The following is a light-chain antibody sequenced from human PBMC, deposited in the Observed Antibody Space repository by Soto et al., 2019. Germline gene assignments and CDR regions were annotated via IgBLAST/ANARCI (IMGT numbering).Light chain of an antibody. CDR2: DAS. Sequence: DIQMTQSPSTLSASVGDRVTITCRASQSISSWLAWYQQKPGKAPKLLIYDASSLESGVPSRFSGSGSGTEFTITISSLQPDDVATYYCQQYNSYSPWTFGQGTTVEIK. V-gene: IGKV1-5*01. CDR1: QSISSW. J-gene: IGKJ1*01. CDR3: QQYNSYSPWT.